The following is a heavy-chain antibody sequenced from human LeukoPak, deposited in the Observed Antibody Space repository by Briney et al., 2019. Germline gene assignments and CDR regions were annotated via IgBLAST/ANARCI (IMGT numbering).Heavy chain of an antibody. CDR1: GGTFSSYA. CDR3: ARRSTGPSYYFDY. Sequence: SVKVSCKASGGTFSSYAISWVRQAPGQGLEWMGGIIPIFGTANYAQKFQGRVTIIADESTSTAYMELSSLRSEDTAVYYCARRSTGPSYYFDYWGQGTLVTVSS. D-gene: IGHD5/OR15-5a*01. CDR2: IIPIFGTA. V-gene: IGHV1-69*13. J-gene: IGHJ4*02.